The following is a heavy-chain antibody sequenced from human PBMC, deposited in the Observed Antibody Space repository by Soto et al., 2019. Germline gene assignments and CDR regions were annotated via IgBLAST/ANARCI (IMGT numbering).Heavy chain of an antibody. D-gene: IGHD3-3*01. Sequence: SVKVSCKASGGTFSSYTISWVRQAPGQGLEWMGRIIPILGIANYAQKYQGRVTITADKSTSTAYMELSSLRSEDTAVYYCARDLRFLEWLTHYYYYGMDVWGQGTTVTVSS. V-gene: IGHV1-69*04. CDR3: ARDLRFLEWLTHYYYYGMDV. CDR2: IIPILGIA. CDR1: GGTFSSYT. J-gene: IGHJ6*02.